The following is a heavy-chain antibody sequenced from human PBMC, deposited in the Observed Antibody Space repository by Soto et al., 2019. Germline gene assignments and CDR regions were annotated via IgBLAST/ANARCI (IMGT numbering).Heavy chain of an antibody. CDR1: GATFSSYA. V-gene: IGHV1-69*06. D-gene: IGHD3-10*01. Sequence: SGKACSKAPGATFSSYAISLVPQAPGPGLEWMGGIIPIFGTANYAQRFQGRVTITADRSTSTAYMELSSLRSEDTALYYCARHHRSPGNYYHYGMDVWGQGTTVTVSS. CDR2: IIPIFGTA. CDR3: ARHHRSPGNYYHYGMDV. J-gene: IGHJ6*01.